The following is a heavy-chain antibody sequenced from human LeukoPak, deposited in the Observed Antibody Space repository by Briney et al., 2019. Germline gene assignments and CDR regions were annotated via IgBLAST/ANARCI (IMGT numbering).Heavy chain of an antibody. J-gene: IGHJ4*02. CDR2: INPNSGGT. D-gene: IGHD2-2*01. CDR3: ARGYCSSTSCYFSPHPYYFDY. Sequence: GASVKVSCKASGYTFTGYYMHWVRQAPGQGLEWMGWINPNSGGTNYAQKFQGRVTMTRDTSISTAYMELSRLRSDDTAVYYCARGYCSSTSCYFSPHPYYFDYWGQGTLVTVSS. CDR1: GYTFTGYY. V-gene: IGHV1-2*02.